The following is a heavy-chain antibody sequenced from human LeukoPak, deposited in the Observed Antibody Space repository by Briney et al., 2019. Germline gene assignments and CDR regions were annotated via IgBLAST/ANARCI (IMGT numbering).Heavy chain of an antibody. CDR2: INPNSGGT. CDR1: GYTFTGYY. CDR3: ARGEGTMATSYDY. Sequence: GASVKVSCKASGYTFTGYYMHWVRQAPGQGLEWMGWINPNSGGTNYAQKFQGRVTMTRDTSISTAYMELSRLRSDDTAVCYCARGEGTMATSYDYWGQGTLVTVSS. D-gene: IGHD5-12*01. V-gene: IGHV1-2*02. J-gene: IGHJ4*02.